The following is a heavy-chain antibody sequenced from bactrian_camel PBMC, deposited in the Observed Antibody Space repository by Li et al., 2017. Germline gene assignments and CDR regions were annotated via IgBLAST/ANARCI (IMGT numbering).Heavy chain of an antibody. CDR1: GYLGCTYD. Sequence: HVQLVESGGGSVQAGGSLRLSCAAFGYLGCTYDISWYRQAPGKEREFVSGIDRDGTTSYADSVKGRFTISKDNGKNTVYLQMNSLIPEDTAMYYCKSSRTRCCVGVGCGSIPRPSDYWGQGTQVTVS. CDR3: KSSRTRCCVGVGCGSIPRPSDY. V-gene: IGHV3S53*01. D-gene: IGHD3*01. J-gene: IGHJ4*01. CDR2: IDRDGTT.